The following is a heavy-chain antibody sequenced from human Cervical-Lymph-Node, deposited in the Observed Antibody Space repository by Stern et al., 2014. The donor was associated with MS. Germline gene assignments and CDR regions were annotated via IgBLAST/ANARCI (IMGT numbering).Heavy chain of an antibody. J-gene: IGHJ4*02. Sequence: EVQLVESGGGLVQPGGSLRLSRDASGFHFDDYAMHWVRQAPGKGLEWVSSITWDRVTIHYADSVKGRFTISRGTAKIFLQMNSLRPDDTAFYYCAKGSSGSYIRGRLGYLESWGQGTLVTVSS. CDR1: GFHFDDYA. V-gene: IGHV3-9*01. CDR2: ITWDRVTI. CDR3: AKGSSGSYIRGRLGYLES. D-gene: IGHD1-26*01.